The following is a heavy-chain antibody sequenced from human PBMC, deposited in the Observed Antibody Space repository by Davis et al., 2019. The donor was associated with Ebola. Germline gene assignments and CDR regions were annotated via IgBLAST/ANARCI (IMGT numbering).Heavy chain of an antibody. CDR3: ARRSGYSYGYEGMDV. Sequence: GGSLRLSCAASGFTFSNYGLYWVRQAPGKGLEWVTFIRYDGSNKYYADSVKGRFTISRDNSKSTLYLQMNSLRAEDTAVYYCARRSGYSYGYEGMDVWGKGTTVTVSS. J-gene: IGHJ6*04. D-gene: IGHD5-18*01. V-gene: IGHV3-30*02. CDR2: IRYDGSNK. CDR1: GFTFSNYG.